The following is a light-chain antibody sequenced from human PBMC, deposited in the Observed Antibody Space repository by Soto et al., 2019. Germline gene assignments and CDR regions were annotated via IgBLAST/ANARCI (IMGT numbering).Light chain of an antibody. V-gene: IGLV1-40*01. Sequence: QSVLTQPPSVSVAPGQRVTISCTGSSSNIGAGYDVHWYQQLPGTAPKLLIYGNSNRPSGVPDRFSGSKSGTSASLAITGLQAEDEADYYCQSYDSRLSGSRFCGGTKLTV. CDR3: QSYDSRLSGSR. CDR2: GNS. J-gene: IGLJ3*02. CDR1: SSNIGAGYD.